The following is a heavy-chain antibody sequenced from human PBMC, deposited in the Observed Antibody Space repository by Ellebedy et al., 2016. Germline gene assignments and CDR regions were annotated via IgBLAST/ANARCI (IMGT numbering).Heavy chain of an antibody. J-gene: IGHJ4*02. D-gene: IGHD3-10*01. CDR1: GGSITGHY. CDR3: ARVPITMVRGIVSYYFDY. CDR2: IYYSGST. Sequence: SETLSLTXTVSGGSITGHYWSWVRQPPGKGLEWIGYIYYSGSTKYNPSLKSRVTISLDTSKNQFSLKVSSVTAADTAVYYCARVPITMVRGIVSYYFDYWGQGTLVTVSS. V-gene: IGHV4-59*11.